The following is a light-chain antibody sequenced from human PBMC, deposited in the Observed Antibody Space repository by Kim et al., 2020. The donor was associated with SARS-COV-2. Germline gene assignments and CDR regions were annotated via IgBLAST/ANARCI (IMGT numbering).Light chain of an antibody. J-gene: IGKJ2*01. CDR3: QQYKSYPYT. Sequence: DIQMTQSPSTLSASVGDSVTITCRASQSISSWLAWYQQNPGRPPNLLIYDASSLESGVPSRFSGSGSGTEFTLTISSLQPDDFATYYCQQYKSYPYTFGQGTKLEI. CDR1: QSISSW. V-gene: IGKV1-5*01. CDR2: DAS.